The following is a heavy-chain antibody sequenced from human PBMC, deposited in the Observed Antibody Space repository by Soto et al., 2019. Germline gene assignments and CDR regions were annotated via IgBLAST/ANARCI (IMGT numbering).Heavy chain of an antibody. J-gene: IGHJ4*02. D-gene: IGHD3-10*01. V-gene: IGHV3-72*01. CDR3: VRGFRGFDS. CDR1: GFILSDHY. CDR2: SRNKAHTYST. Sequence: EVQLVESGGGLVQPGGSLRLSCEVSGFILSDHYMDWVRQAPGKGLEWVGRSRNKAHTYSTEYAASVNGRFTISRDDSKNSMYLQMNSLKAEDTAVYYCVRGFRGFDSWGQGTLVTVSS.